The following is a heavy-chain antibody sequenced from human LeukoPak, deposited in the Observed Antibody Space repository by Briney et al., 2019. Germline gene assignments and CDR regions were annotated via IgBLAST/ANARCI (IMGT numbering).Heavy chain of an antibody. CDR1: GFTFDDYG. CDR3: ARDGGDSTAENYFDY. J-gene: IGHJ4*02. Sequence: GGSLRLSCAASGFTFDDYGMSWVRQAPGEGLEWVSGINWNGGSTGYADSVKGRFTISRDNAKNSLYLQMNSLRAEDTALYYCARDGGDSTAENYFDYWGQGTLVTVSS. V-gene: IGHV3-20*04. CDR2: INWNGGST. D-gene: IGHD2-21*01.